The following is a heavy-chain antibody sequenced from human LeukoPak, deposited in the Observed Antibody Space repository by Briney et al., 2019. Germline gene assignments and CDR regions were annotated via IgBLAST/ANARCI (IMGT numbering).Heavy chain of an antibody. CDR1: GFTVSSNY. V-gene: IGHV3-53*01. Sequence: GGSLRLSCAASGFTVSSNYMSWVRQAPGTRLEWVSVFYSGGSTYYADSVKGRFNISRDNSKNTLYLQMHSLRAEDTAVYYCAREAYYYDSSGYLIDYWGQGTLVTVSS. CDR3: AREAYYYDSSGYLIDY. CDR2: FYSGGST. D-gene: IGHD3-22*01. J-gene: IGHJ4*02.